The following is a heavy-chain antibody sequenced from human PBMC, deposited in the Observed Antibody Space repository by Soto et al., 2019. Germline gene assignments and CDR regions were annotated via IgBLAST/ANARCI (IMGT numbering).Heavy chain of an antibody. CDR1: GYTFTSYY. V-gene: IGHV1-46*01. D-gene: IGHD6-13*01. Sequence: ASVKVSCKASGYTFTSYYMHWVRQAPGQGLEWMGIINPSGGSTSYAQKVQGRVTMTTDTSTSTAYMELRSLRSDDTAVYYCARGPTSSRVDYWGQGTLFTVSS. CDR2: INPSGGST. J-gene: IGHJ4*02. CDR3: ARGPTSSRVDY.